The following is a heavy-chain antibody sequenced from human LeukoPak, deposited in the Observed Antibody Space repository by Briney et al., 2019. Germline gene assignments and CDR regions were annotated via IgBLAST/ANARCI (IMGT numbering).Heavy chain of an antibody. CDR3: ARGITRMYYYGSGSYYPRHYYGMDV. J-gene: IGHJ6*02. D-gene: IGHD3-10*01. CDR1: GGSFSGYY. V-gene: IGHV4-34*01. Sequence: NPSETLSLTCAVYGGSFSGYYWSWIRQPPGKGLEWIGEINHSGSTNYNPSLKSRVTISVDTSKNQFSLKLSSVTAADTAVYYCARGITRMYYYGSGSYYPRHYYGMDVWGQGTTVTVSS. CDR2: INHSGST.